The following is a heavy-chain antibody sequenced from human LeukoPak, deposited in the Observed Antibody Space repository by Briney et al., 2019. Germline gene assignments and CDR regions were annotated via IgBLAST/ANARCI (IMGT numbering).Heavy chain of an antibody. D-gene: IGHD1-26*01. CDR1: GFTVSSNY. V-gene: IGHV3-53*01. J-gene: IGHJ4*02. Sequence: PGGSLRLSCAASGFTVSSNYMTWVRQAPGKGLEWVSIIYSGGTSYYADSVKGRFTISRDKSKNTLYLQMNSLRAEDTAVYYCAKDLGRYRNNYFDYWGQGTLVTVSS. CDR3: AKDLGRYRNNYFDY. CDR2: IYSGGTS.